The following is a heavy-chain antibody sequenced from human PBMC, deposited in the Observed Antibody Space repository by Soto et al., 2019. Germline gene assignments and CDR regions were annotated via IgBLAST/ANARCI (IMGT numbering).Heavy chain of an antibody. J-gene: IGHJ6*01. CDR2: ILQTGGT. CDR3: ERGIQPPTLSPWDV. CDR1: RVPTDKYY. D-gene: IGHD1-1*01. Sequence: PSATLSLTGNVSRVPTDKYYWTWIRQSPGRGLECIGYILQTGGTNYNPPLKSRVTISADVSESQVSLTMTSVTDADTAHYYCERGIQPPTLSPWDVWGPGTSVTVS. V-gene: IGHV4-59*01.